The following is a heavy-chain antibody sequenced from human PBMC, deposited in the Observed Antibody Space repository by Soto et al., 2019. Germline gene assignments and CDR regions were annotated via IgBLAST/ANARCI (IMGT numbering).Heavy chain of an antibody. D-gene: IGHD2-21*02. J-gene: IGHJ4*02. V-gene: IGHV3-48*02. CDR1: GFTFSSYS. CDR3: ARDGAYCGGDCYFDY. CDR2: ISSSSSTI. Sequence: EVQLVESGGGLVQPGGSLRLSCAASGFTFSSYSMNWVRQAPGKGLEGVSYISSSSSTIYYADSVKGRFTISRDNAKNSLYLQMNSLRDEDTAVYYCARDGAYCGGDCYFDYWGQGTLVTVSS.